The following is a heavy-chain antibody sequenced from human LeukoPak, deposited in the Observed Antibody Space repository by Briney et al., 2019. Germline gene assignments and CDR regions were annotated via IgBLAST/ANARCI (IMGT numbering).Heavy chain of an antibody. Sequence: GGSLRLSCAASGFTFSNHWMHWGRQAPGKGLLWVSLINSDGSSTNYADSVKCRFTISRDNAKTTLYLQMNSMGAEDAAVYYCGRGYNYGVDYWGQGGLVTVSS. CDR2: INSDGSST. CDR1: GFTFSNHW. V-gene: IGHV3-74*01. CDR3: GRGYNYGVDY. D-gene: IGHD5-18*01. J-gene: IGHJ4*02.